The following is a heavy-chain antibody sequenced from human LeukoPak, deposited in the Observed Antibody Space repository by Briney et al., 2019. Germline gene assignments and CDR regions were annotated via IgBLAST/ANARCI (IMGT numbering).Heavy chain of an antibody. CDR2: INPNSGGT. V-gene: IGHV1-2*02. Sequence: ASVKVSCKASGYTFTGYYMHWVRQAPGQGLEWMGWINPNSGGTNYAQKFQGRVTTTRDTSISTAYMELSRLRSDDTAVYYCARGFQRGYSYGFWVYWGQGTLVTVSS. D-gene: IGHD5-18*01. CDR3: ARGFQRGYSYGFWVY. CDR1: GYTFTGYY. J-gene: IGHJ4*02.